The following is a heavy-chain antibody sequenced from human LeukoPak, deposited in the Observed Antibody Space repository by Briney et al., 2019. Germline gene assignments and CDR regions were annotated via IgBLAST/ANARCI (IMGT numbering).Heavy chain of an antibody. V-gene: IGHV3-30*01. J-gene: IGHJ4*02. Sequence: GGSLRLSCAASGFTFSSYAMHWVRQAPGKGLEWVAVISYDGSNKYYADSVKGRFTISRDNSKNTLYLQMNSLRAEDTAVYYCARRGQIDYWGQGTLVTVSS. CDR1: GFTFSSYA. D-gene: IGHD5-12*01. CDR3: ARRGQIDY. CDR2: ISYDGSNK.